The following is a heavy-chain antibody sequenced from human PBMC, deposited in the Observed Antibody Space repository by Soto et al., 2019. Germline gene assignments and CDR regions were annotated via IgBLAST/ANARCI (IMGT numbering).Heavy chain of an antibody. CDR2: ISGSGGST. V-gene: IGHV3-21*04. D-gene: IGHD1-26*01. J-gene: IGHJ3*02. CDR3: ARQKKASRWGYDAFDI. Sequence: PGGSLRLSCAASGFTFSSYAMNWVRQAPGKGLEWVSVISGSGGSTYYADSDSVKGRFTISRDNAKNSLYLQVNSLRAEDTAVYYCARQKKASRWGYDAFDIWGQGTMVTVSS. CDR1: GFTFSSYA.